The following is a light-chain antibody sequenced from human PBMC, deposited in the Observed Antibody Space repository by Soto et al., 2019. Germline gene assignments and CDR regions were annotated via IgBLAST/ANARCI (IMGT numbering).Light chain of an antibody. J-gene: IGKJ1*01. V-gene: IGKV1-39*01. CDR1: RSVSNY. Sequence: DIHMTQSPSSLSASLGDRVTTTFRASRSVSNYLSWYQQKPGKAPKLLIYAASSLQSGVPSRFSGSGSETDFTLTISSLQPEDFATYSCQQNYSTTWTFGQGTKVDI. CDR3: QQNYSTTWT. CDR2: AAS.